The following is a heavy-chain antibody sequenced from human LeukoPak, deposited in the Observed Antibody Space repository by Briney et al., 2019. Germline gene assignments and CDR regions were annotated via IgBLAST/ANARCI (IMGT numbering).Heavy chain of an antibody. CDR2: IYSGGST. CDR3: ASFSFDY. J-gene: IGHJ4*02. Sequence: GGSLRLSCAASGFTVSSSYMSWVRQAPGKGLEWVSVIYSGGSTYYADSEKGRFTISRDNSKNTLYLQMNSLRAEDTAVYYCASFSFDYWGQGILVTVSS. CDR1: GFTVSSSY. V-gene: IGHV3-66*02.